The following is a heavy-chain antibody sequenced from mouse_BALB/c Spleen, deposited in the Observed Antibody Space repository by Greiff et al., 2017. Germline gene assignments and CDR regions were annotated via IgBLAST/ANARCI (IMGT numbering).Heavy chain of an antibody. CDR1: GFTFSSFG. Sequence: EVQLVESGGGLVQPGGSRKLSCVASGFTFSSFGMHWVRQAPEKGLEWVAYISSGSSTIYYADTVKGRFTISRDNPKNTLFLQMTSLRSEDTAMYYCARHYYGSSYAMDYWGQGTSVTVSS. J-gene: IGHJ4*01. CDR3: ARHYYGSSYAMDY. D-gene: IGHD1-1*01. V-gene: IGHV5-17*02. CDR2: ISSGSSTI.